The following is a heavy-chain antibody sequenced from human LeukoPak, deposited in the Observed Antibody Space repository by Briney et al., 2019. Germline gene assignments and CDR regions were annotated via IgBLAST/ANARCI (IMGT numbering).Heavy chain of an antibody. V-gene: IGHV4-38-2*02. D-gene: IGHD1-26*01. CDR2: IYHSGST. J-gene: IGHJ4*02. CDR3: ARGVGATTWYYFDY. Sequence: PSETLSLTCTVSGYSISSGYYWGWIRQPPGKGLEWIGSIYHSGSTYYNPSLKSRVTISLDTSKNQFSLKLSSVTAADTAVYYCARGVGATTWYYFDYWGQGTLVTVSS. CDR1: GYSISSGYY.